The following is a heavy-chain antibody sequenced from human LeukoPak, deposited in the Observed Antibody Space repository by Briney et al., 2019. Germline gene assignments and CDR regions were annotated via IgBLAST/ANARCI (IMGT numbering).Heavy chain of an antibody. CDR2: ISRSSSSI. CDR1: GFTFSSYS. J-gene: IGHJ4*02. CDR3: ARIGLGYCSSTSCQSFDY. Sequence: GGSLRLSCAASGFTFSSYSMNWVRQAPGKGREWVSSISRSSSSIYYGDSVKGRFTISRDNAKNSLYLQMNSLRAEDTAVYYCARIGLGYCSSTSCQSFDYWGQGTMVTVSS. V-gene: IGHV3-21*01. D-gene: IGHD2-2*01.